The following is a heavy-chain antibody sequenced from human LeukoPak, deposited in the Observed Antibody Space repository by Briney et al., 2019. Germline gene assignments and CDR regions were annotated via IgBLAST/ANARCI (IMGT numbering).Heavy chain of an antibody. V-gene: IGHV3-30-3*01. Sequence: PGGSLRLSCAASGFTFSSYDMHWVRQAPGKGLEWVAVISYDGSNKYYADSVKGRFTISRDNSKNTLYLQMNSLRAEDTAVYYCARERGSIDFDYWGQGTLVTVSS. CDR3: ARERGSIDFDY. D-gene: IGHD2-15*01. CDR2: ISYDGSNK. CDR1: GFTFSSYD. J-gene: IGHJ4*02.